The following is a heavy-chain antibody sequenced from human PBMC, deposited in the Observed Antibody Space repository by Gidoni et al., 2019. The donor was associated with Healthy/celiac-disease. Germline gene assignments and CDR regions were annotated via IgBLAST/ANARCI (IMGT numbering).Heavy chain of an antibody. D-gene: IGHD3-22*01. CDR2: IKQDGSEK. V-gene: IGHV3-7*01. Sequence: EVQLVESGGGLVQPGGSLRLSCAASGFTFSSYWMSWVRQAPGKGLEWVANIKQDGSEKYYVDSVKGRFTISRDNAKNSLYLQMNSLRAEDTAVYYCARDYYDSKRIFAPLRGYFQHWGQGTLGTVSS. J-gene: IGHJ1*01. CDR1: GFTFSSYW. CDR3: ARDYYDSKRIFAPLRGYFQH.